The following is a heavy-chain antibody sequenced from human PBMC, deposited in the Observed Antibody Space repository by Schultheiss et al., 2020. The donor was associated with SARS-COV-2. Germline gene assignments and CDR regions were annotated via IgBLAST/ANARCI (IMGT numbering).Heavy chain of an antibody. D-gene: IGHD6-13*01. CDR3: SSSPRQQPNY. V-gene: IGHV3-74*01. Sequence: ESLKISCTASGFTFSNYWMHWVRQAPGKGLVWVSRIDTNGSTTTYADSVKGRFTISRDNAKNTLYLQMNSLRAEDTAVYYCSSSPRQQPNYWGQGTLVTVSS. CDR2: IDTNGSTT. CDR1: GFTFSNYW. J-gene: IGHJ4*02.